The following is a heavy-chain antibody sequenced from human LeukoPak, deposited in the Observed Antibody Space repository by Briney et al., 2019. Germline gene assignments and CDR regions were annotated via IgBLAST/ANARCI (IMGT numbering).Heavy chain of an antibody. Sequence: ASVKVSCKAPGYTFTSYDINWVRQATGQGLEWMGWMNPNSGNTGYAQKFQGRVTMTRNTSISTAYMELSSLRSEDTAVYYCARGERRITMIVVVQYYFDYWGQGTLVTVSS. D-gene: IGHD3-22*01. CDR2: MNPNSGNT. CDR1: GYTFTSYD. CDR3: ARGERRITMIVVVQYYFDY. V-gene: IGHV1-8*01. J-gene: IGHJ4*02.